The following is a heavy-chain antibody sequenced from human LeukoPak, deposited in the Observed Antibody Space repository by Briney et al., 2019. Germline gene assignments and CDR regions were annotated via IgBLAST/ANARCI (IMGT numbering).Heavy chain of an antibody. CDR3: ARDVLXMVXGYLNYYGMDV. CDR2: ISAYNGNT. V-gene: IGHV1-18*01. D-gene: IGHD2-8*01. CDR1: GYTFTSYG. J-gene: IGHJ6*02. Sequence: ASVKVSCKASGYTFTSYGISWVRQAPGQGLEWMGWISAYNGNTNYAQKLQGRVTMTTDTSTSTAYMELRSLRSDDTAVYYCARDVLXMVXGYLNYYGMDVWGQGTTVTVSS.